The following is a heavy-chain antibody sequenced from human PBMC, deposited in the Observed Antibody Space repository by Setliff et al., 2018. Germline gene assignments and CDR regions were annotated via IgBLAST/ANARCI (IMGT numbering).Heavy chain of an antibody. J-gene: IGHJ4*02. CDR1: GFTFSSYW. Sequence: AGGSLRLSCAASGFTFSSYWMSWVRQAPGKGLEWVANIKQDGSEKYYVDSVKGRFTISRDNAKNSLYLQMSSLRAEDTAVYYCARETLPYYFDYWGQGALVTVSS. CDR3: ARETLPYYFDY. CDR2: IKQDGSEK. V-gene: IGHV3-7*01.